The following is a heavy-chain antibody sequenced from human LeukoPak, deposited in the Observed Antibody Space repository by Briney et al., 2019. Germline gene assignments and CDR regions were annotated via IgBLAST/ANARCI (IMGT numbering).Heavy chain of an antibody. CDR3: TTDSRVLRYFDWPLGFDY. CDR2: IKSKTDGGTT. D-gene: IGHD3-9*01. V-gene: IGHV3-15*01. Sequence: WGSLRLSCAASGFTFSNAWMSWVRQAPGKGLEWVGRIKSKTDGGTTDYAAPVKGRFTISRDDSKNTLYLQMNSLKTEDTAVYYCTTDSRVLRYFDWPLGFDYWGQGTLVTVSS. CDR1: GFTFSNAW. J-gene: IGHJ4*02.